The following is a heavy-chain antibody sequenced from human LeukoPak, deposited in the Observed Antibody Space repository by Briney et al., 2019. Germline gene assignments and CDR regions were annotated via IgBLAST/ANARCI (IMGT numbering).Heavy chain of an antibody. CDR1: GFTFSSCA. Sequence: PGRSLRLSCAASGFTFSSCAMHWVRQAPGKGLEWVAVISYNGSDKYYADSVKGRFTISRDNSKNTLYLQMNSMRAEDTAVYYCARGLRWLPPDYWGQGTLVTVSS. CDR3: ARGLRWLPPDY. V-gene: IGHV3-30-3*01. J-gene: IGHJ4*02. CDR2: ISYNGSDK. D-gene: IGHD5-12*01.